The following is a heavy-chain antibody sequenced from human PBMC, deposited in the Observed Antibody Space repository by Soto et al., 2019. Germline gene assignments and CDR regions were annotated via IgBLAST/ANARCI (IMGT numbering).Heavy chain of an antibody. CDR3: ARRHAPRYTTGNNHFDF. J-gene: IGHJ4*02. V-gene: IGHV4-39*01. Sequence: SETLSLTCTVSSVSIYSGSFHWGWIRQPPGKGLEWIGSINFSGSTYYNPSLKSRVIISVDTSKNQFSLNLRSVTAADTAVYYCARRHAPRYTTGNNHFDFWGQGSLVTVSS. CDR2: INFSGST. D-gene: IGHD1-1*01. CDR1: SVSIYSGSFH.